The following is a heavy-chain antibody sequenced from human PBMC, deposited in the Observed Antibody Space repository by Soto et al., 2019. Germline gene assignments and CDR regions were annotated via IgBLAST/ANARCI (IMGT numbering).Heavy chain of an antibody. V-gene: IGHV3-30-3*01. J-gene: IGHJ4*02. Sequence: QVQLVESGGGVVQPGRSLRLSCAASGFTFRNHAMHWVRQAPGKGLEWVAVISHDGSNKYYADSVKGRFTISRDNSKNTLYLQMNSLKTEDTAVYYCAREEYGDLYFDYWGQGTLVTVSS. CDR1: GFTFRNHA. CDR2: ISHDGSNK. CDR3: AREEYGDLYFDY. D-gene: IGHD4-17*01.